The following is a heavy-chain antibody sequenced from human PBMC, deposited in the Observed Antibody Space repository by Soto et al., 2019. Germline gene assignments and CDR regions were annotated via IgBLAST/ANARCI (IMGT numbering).Heavy chain of an antibody. D-gene: IGHD2-2*02. Sequence: GASVKVSCKASGYTFTSYYMHWVRQAPGQGLERMGIINPSGGSTSYAQKFQGRVTMTRDTSTSTVYMELSSLRSEDTAVYYCAREYMEVVPAAIWEFDLWGQGTLVTVSS. CDR2: INPSGGST. CDR3: AREYMEVVPAAIWEFDL. J-gene: IGHJ5*02. V-gene: IGHV1-46*03. CDR1: GYTFTSYY.